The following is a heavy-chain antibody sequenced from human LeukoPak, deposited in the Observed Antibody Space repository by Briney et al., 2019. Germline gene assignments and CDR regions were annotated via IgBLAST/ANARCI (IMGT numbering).Heavy chain of an antibody. V-gene: IGHV1-18*01. Sequence: ASVNVSCKASGYTFTSYGISWVRQAPGQGLEWVGWISAYNGNTNYAQKLQGRVTMTTDTSTSTAYMELRSLRSDDTAVYYCARDPGIAAERVRYGMDVWGQGTTVTVSS. CDR1: GYTFTSYG. CDR2: ISAYNGNT. CDR3: ARDPGIAAERVRYGMDV. J-gene: IGHJ6*02. D-gene: IGHD6-13*01.